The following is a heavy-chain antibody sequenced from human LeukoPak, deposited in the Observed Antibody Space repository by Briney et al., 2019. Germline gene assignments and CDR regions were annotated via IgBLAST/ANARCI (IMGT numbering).Heavy chain of an antibody. D-gene: IGHD3-9*01. Sequence: ASVKVSCKASGYTFRGYYIHWVRQAPGQGLEWMGWINPDSGGTKYAQTFQGRVTMTRDTSISAAYMDLSRLTFDDTAIYYCARGLTGSYNYHYYAMDVWGQGTTVTVSS. J-gene: IGHJ6*02. CDR1: GYTFRGYY. V-gene: IGHV1-2*02. CDR3: ARGLTGSYNYHYYAMDV. CDR2: INPDSGGT.